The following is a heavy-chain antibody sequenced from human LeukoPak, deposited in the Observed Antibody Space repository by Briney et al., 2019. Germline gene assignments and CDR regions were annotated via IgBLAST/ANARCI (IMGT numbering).Heavy chain of an antibody. V-gene: IGHV3-74*01. Sequence: PGGSLRLSCAASGFTFSSYWMHWVRQAPGKGLVWVSRIKSDGKTNYADSVKGRFTISRDNAKNTVSLQMNSLGAEDTGVYYCARAPSEIGGYYPEYFRHWGQGTLVTVSS. CDR3: ARAPSEIGGYYPEYFRH. D-gene: IGHD3-22*01. CDR1: GFTFSSYW. J-gene: IGHJ1*01. CDR2: IKSDGKT.